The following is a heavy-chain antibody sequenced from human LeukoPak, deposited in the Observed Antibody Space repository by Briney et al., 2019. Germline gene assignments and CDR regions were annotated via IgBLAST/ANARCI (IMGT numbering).Heavy chain of an antibody. CDR2: IYYSGSS. V-gene: IGHV4-59*12. Sequence: SETLSLTCTVSDGSFSSYYWSWIRQPPGKGLEWIGYIYYSGSSNYNPSLKSRVTISVDTSKNQFSLKLSSVTAADTAVYYCVRYYYDSSGYPLYAFDIWGQGTMVTVSS. D-gene: IGHD3-22*01. CDR1: DGSFSSYY. CDR3: VRYYYDSSGYPLYAFDI. J-gene: IGHJ3*02.